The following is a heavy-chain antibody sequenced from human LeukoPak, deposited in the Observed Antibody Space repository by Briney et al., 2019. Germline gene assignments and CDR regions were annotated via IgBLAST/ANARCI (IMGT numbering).Heavy chain of an antibody. CDR2: MNPNSGST. V-gene: IGHV1-8*01. CDR1: GYTFTSYD. D-gene: IGHD2-21*02. J-gene: IGHJ6*02. CDR3: ARDGEVVTARYYYYYGMDV. Sequence: GASVKVSCKASGYTFTSYDINWVRQATGQGLEWMGWMNPNSGSTGYAQKFQGRVTMTRNTSISTAYMELSSLRSEDTAVYYCARDGEVVTARYYYYYGMDVWGQGTTVTVSS.